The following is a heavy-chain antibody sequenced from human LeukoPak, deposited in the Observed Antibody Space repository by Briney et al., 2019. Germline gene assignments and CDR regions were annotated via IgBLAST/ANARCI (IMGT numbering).Heavy chain of an antibody. Sequence: GGSLRLSCAASGFTFSSYWMTWVRQAPGKGLEWVATIKQDGTERYNVDSVRGRFTISRDNAKNSLFLQVNSLRAEDTALYYCARYVNYFDPWGQGTLITGSS. CDR3: ARYVNYFDP. V-gene: IGHV3-7*01. CDR2: IKQDGTER. D-gene: IGHD3-10*02. J-gene: IGHJ4*02. CDR1: GFTFSSYW.